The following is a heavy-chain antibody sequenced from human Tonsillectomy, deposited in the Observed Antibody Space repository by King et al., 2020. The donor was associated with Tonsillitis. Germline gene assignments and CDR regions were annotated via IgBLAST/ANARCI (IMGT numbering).Heavy chain of an antibody. J-gene: IGHJ4*02. CDR2: MYYSGSI. CDR3: ARSVSGSFDY. D-gene: IGHD1-26*01. V-gene: IGHV4-39*01. CDR1: GGSISSSDHY. Sequence: LQLQESGPGVVKPSETLSLTCTVSGGSISSSDHYWAWIRQPPGKELEWIGYMYYSGSIFYNPSLKSRITISGGTSENRFSLKLSSVTAADTAVYFCARSVSGSFDYWGQGALVTVSS.